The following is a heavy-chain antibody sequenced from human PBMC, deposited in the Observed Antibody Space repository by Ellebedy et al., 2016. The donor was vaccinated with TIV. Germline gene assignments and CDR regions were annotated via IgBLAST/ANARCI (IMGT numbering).Heavy chain of an antibody. CDR3: VRANSDSAFDI. Sequence: GGSLRLSCAASGFTFNTYAMGWVRQTPGKGLEWVSSISISGDATYYTDSVKGRFTLTRDNSKTMLYLQMNSLTAEDTAVYYCVRANSDSAFDIWGQGTMVTVSS. V-gene: IGHV3-23*01. J-gene: IGHJ3*02. CDR2: ISISGDAT. CDR1: GFTFNTYA. D-gene: IGHD4-11*01.